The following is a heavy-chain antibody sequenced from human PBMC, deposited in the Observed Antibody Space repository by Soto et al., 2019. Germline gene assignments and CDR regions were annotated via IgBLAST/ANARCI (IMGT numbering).Heavy chain of an antibody. CDR3: ARFSDLRQLRFPATNYYFDY. CDR1: GFTFSDYY. D-gene: IGHD5-18*01. Sequence: GGSLRLSCAASGFTFSDYYMSWIRQAPGKGLEWVSYISSSSSYTNYADSVKGRFTISRDNAKNSLYLQMNSLRAEDTAVYYCARFSDLRQLRFPATNYYFDYWGQGTLVTVSS. CDR2: ISSSSSYT. J-gene: IGHJ4*02. V-gene: IGHV3-11*06.